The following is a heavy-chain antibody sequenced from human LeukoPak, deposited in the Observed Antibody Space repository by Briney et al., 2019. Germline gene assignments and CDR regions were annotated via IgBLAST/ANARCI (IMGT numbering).Heavy chain of an antibody. Sequence: GGSLRLSCAASGFTFSNYGMNWVRQAPGKGLEWVSTICGSGGSTYYAHSVKGRFTISRDNSKNTLYVQMNSLRAVDTAVYYCAKGGRGWLSVWDRWGQGTLVTVSS. CDR1: GFTFSNYG. V-gene: IGHV3-23*01. CDR2: ICGSGGST. J-gene: IGHJ5*02. D-gene: IGHD6-19*01. CDR3: AKGGRGWLSVWDR.